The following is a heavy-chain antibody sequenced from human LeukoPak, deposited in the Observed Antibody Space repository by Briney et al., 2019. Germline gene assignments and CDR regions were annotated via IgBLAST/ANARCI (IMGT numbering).Heavy chain of an antibody. CDR1: GYTFNDYY. J-gene: IGHJ5*02. D-gene: IGHD5-18*01. V-gene: IGHV1-2*02. Sequence: ASVKVSCKASGYTFNDYYIHWVRQAPGQGLEWMGWINPNSGGTNYGQKFQGRVFMTRDTSINTAYMDLSRLTSDDTAVYYCARDIVMVTYWFDPWGQGTLVTVSS. CDR2: INPNSGGT. CDR3: ARDIVMVTYWFDP.